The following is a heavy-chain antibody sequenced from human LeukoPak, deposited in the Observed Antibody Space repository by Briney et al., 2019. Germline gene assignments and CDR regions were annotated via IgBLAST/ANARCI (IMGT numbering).Heavy chain of an antibody. V-gene: IGHV3-64*01. J-gene: IGHJ6*03. Sequence: GGSLRLSCAASGFTFSSYAMHWVRQAPGKGLEYVSAISSNGGSTYYANSVKGRFTISRDNSKNTLYLQMGSLRAEDMAVYYCAKGGSGIHYYYYMDVWGKGTTVTVSS. CDR2: ISSNGGST. CDR1: GFTFSSYA. D-gene: IGHD1-26*01. CDR3: AKGGSGIHYYYYMDV.